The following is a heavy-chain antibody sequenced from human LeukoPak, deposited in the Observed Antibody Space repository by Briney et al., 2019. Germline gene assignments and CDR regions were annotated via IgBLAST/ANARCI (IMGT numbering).Heavy chain of an antibody. CDR2: IIPIFGTA. J-gene: IGHJ5*02. Sequence: SVKVSCEASGGTFSSYAISWVRQAPGQGLEWMGGIIPIFGTANYAQKFQGRVTITADESTSTAYMELSSLRSEDTAVYYCARPLDSWFDPWGQGTLVTVSS. CDR3: ARPLDSWFDP. CDR1: GGTFSSYA. D-gene: IGHD2-2*03. V-gene: IGHV1-69*01.